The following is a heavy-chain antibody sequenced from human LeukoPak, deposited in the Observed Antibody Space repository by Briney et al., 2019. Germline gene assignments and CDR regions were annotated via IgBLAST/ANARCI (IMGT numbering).Heavy chain of an antibody. V-gene: IGHV4-59*08. Sequence: TSETLSFTCTVSGGSISSYYWSWIRQPPGKGLEWIGYIYYSGSTNYNPSLKSRVTISVDTSRNQFSLKLSSVTAADTAVYYCARQSTYDFWSGYYDPPNWFDPWGQGTLVTVSS. CDR1: GGSISSYY. CDR2: IYYSGST. D-gene: IGHD3-3*01. CDR3: ARQSTYDFWSGYYDPPNWFDP. J-gene: IGHJ5*02.